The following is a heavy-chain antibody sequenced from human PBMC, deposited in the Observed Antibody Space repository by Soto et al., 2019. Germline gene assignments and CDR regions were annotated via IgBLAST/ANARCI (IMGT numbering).Heavy chain of an antibody. D-gene: IGHD2-2*01. CDR1: GGTFSSYA. CDR3: ARDEGTHIVVVPAAIRGNYYYYGMDV. J-gene: IGHJ6*02. Sequence: SVKVSCKASGGTFSSYAISWVRQAPGQGLEWMGGIIPIFGTANYAQKFQGRVTITADESTSTAYTELSSLRSEDTAVYYCARDEGTHIVVVPAAIRGNYYYYGMDVWGQGTTVTVSS. V-gene: IGHV1-69*13. CDR2: IIPIFGTA.